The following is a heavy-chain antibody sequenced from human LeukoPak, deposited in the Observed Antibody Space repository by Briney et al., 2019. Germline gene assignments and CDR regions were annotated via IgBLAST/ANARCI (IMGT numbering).Heavy chain of an antibody. V-gene: IGHV4-39*01. Sequence: SETLSLTCTVSGGSISSSSYDWGRIRQPGGKGLEWIGSVYYSGSTYYNPSLQSRVTISVDSSKNQFSLKLPSVTAADTAVYHCARPSHYYDTGGAFDIWGQGTMVTVSS. CDR1: GGSISSSSYD. D-gene: IGHD3-22*01. CDR2: VYYSGST. CDR3: ARPSHYYDTGGAFDI. J-gene: IGHJ3*02.